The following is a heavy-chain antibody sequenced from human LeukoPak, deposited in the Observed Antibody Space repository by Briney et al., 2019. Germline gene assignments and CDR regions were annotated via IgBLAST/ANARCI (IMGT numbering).Heavy chain of an antibody. CDR3: ARGAGWYES. D-gene: IGHD6-19*01. CDR1: GASMSLDY. CDR2: VYYTGKT. V-gene: IGHV4-59*01. Sequence: SETLSLTCTVSGASMSLDYWSWLRQPPGKGLEWIAYVYYTGKTNYNPSLKSRVTITLDTSKSQFALKLTSGTAADTAVYYCARGAGWYESWGQGTLVTVYS. J-gene: IGHJ5*02.